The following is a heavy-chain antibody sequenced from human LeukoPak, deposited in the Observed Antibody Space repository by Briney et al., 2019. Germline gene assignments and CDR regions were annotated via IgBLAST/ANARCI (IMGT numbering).Heavy chain of an antibody. CDR3: ARSSGSSSLYYYYYYMDV. Sequence: PSETLSLTCTVSGGSISSYHWSWIRQPPGKGLEWIGYIYYSGSTNYNPSLKSRVTISVDTSKNQFSLKLSSVTAADTAVYYCARSSGSSSLYYYYYYMDVWGKGTTVTVSS. J-gene: IGHJ6*03. CDR2: IYYSGST. V-gene: IGHV4-59*01. CDR1: GGSISSYH. D-gene: IGHD6-6*01.